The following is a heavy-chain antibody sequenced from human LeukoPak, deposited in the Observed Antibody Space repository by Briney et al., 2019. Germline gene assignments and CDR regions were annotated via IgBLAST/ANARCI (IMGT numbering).Heavy chain of an antibody. CDR1: GFTVSSNY. V-gene: IGHV3-53*01. D-gene: IGHD7-27*01. CDR3: ARSSLGWFDP. J-gene: IGHJ5*02. CDR2: IYSGGST. Sequence: GGSLRLSCAASGFTVSSNYMSWVRQAPGKGLEWVSVIYSGGSTYYADSVKGRFTISRDNAKNSVYLQMNSLTAEDTAVYYCARSSLGWFDPWGQGTLVTVSS.